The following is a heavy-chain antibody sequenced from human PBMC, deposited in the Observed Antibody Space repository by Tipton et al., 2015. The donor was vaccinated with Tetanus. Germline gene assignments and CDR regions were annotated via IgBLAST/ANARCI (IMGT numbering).Heavy chain of an antibody. CDR3: ARAPFDFSDYFDL. CDR1: GFTFSSYG. Sequence: SLRLSCTASGFTFSSYGMHWVRQAPGKGLEWVAVISYDGSSEYYADSVRGRFTISRDSSKNSFHLQLNNLRDEDTAIYFCARAPFDFSDYFDLWGQGTPVTVSS. D-gene: IGHD6-19*01. CDR2: ISYDGSSE. J-gene: IGHJ4*02. V-gene: IGHV3-30*13.